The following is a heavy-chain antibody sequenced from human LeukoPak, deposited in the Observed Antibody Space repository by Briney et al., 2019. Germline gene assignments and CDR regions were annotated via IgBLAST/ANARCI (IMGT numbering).Heavy chain of an antibody. CDR3: ARALTTVTTWKSPLGY. J-gene: IGHJ4*02. CDR1: GFTFSSYW. V-gene: IGHV3-7*01. D-gene: IGHD4-11*01. CDR2: IKQDGSEK. Sequence: GGSLRLSCAASGFTFSSYWMSWVRHAPGKGLEWVANIKQDGSEKYYVDSVKGRFTISRDNAKNSLYLQMNSLRAEDTAVYYCARALTTVTTWKSPLGYWGQGTLVTVSS.